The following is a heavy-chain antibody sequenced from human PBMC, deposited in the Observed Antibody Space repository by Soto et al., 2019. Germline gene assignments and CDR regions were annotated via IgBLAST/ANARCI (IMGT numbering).Heavy chain of an antibody. CDR1: GFTFSSYA. CDR3: ARMSSSISPGC. CDR2: ISSSGSSK. Sequence: GGSLRLSCAASGFTFSSYAMHWVRQAPGKGLEYVSAISSSGSSKYYAASAKGRFTISRDNAKDSLYLQMNSLRVEDTAVYYCARMSSSISPGCWGQGTLVTVSS. V-gene: IGHV3-64*04. D-gene: IGHD2-2*01. J-gene: IGHJ4*02.